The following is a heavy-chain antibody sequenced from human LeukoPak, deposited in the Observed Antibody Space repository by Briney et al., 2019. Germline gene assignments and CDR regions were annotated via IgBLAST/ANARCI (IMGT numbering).Heavy chain of an antibody. J-gene: IGHJ3*02. CDR3: ARDVGCSSTSCYVDAFDI. D-gene: IGHD2-2*01. CDR2: INPSGGST. V-gene: IGHV1-46*01. CDR1: GYTFTSYY. Sequence: ASVKVSCKASGYTFTSYYMHWVRQAPGQGLEWMGIINPSGGSTSYAQKFQGRVTMTRDTSTSTVYMEPSSLRSEGTAVYYCARDVGCSSTSCYVDAFDIWGQGTMVTVSS.